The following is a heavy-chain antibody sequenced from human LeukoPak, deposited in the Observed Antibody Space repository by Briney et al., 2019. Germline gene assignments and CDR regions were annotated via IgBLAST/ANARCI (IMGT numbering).Heavy chain of an antibody. Sequence: TGGSLRLSCAASGFSFSTDTVNWVRQAPGKGLEWVASISTSSTYIYYTNSEKGRFAISRDNARNSVHLQMTSLRTEDTAVYYCASRPGDFIDSSVYYNFWGKGTLVTVSS. V-gene: IGHV3-21*01. J-gene: IGHJ4*02. CDR3: ASRPGDFIDSSVYYNF. D-gene: IGHD3-22*01. CDR1: GFSFSTDT. CDR2: ISTSSTYI.